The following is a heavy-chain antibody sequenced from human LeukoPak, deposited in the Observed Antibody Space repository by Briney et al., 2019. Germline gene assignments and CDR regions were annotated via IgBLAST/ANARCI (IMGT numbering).Heavy chain of an antibody. Sequence: ASVKVSCKASGYTSTSYDINWVRQATGQGLEWMGWMNPNSGNTGYAQKFQGRVTITRNTSISTAYMELSSLRSEDTAVYYCASSSSVLRDAFDIWGQGTMVTVSS. CDR3: ASSSSVLRDAFDI. CDR1: GYTSTSYD. D-gene: IGHD2-2*01. J-gene: IGHJ3*02. V-gene: IGHV1-8*03. CDR2: MNPNSGNT.